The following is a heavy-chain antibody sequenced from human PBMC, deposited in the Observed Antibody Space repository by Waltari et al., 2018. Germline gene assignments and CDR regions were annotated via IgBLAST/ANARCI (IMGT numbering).Heavy chain of an antibody. D-gene: IGHD1-26*01. Sequence: QVQLVQSGAEVKEPGASLRVSCKGSGYTSSNYVIDWVRQAPGQRLEGTGWINSGNGNTKYSQKFQGRVTITRDTFRSTAYMELSSLRSDDTAVYYCASEGGSGSYFFWGQGTLVTVSS. CDR2: INSGNGNT. V-gene: IGHV1-3*04. J-gene: IGHJ4*02. CDR3: ASEGGSGSYFF. CDR1: GYTSSNYV.